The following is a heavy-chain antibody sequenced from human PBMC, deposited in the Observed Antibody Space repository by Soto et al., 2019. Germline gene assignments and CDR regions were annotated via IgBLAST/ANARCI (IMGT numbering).Heavy chain of an antibody. J-gene: IGHJ4*02. V-gene: IGHV3-15*07. Sequence: EVQLVESGGGLVKPGGSLRLSCAASGFTFSNAWMNWVRQAPGKGLEWVGRIKSKTDGGTTDYAAPVKGRFTISRDDSKNTLYLQMNSLKTEDTAVYYCTTSYDFWSGYYSYWGQGTLVTVSS. CDR1: GFTFSNAW. D-gene: IGHD3-3*01. CDR2: IKSKTDGGTT. CDR3: TTSYDFWSGYYSY.